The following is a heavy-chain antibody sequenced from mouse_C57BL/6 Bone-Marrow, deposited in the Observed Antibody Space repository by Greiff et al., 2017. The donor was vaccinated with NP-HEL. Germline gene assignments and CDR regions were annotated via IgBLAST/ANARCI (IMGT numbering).Heavy chain of an antibody. V-gene: IGHV1-54*01. Sequence: VQLQQSGAELVRPGTSVKVSCKASGYAFTNYLIAWVKQRPGQGLEWIGVINPGSGGTTYNEKFKGKATLTEDKSSSTAYMQLSSLTSEDSAVYFCARSSLGNSYYFDYWGQGTTLTVSS. D-gene: IGHD4-1*01. J-gene: IGHJ2*01. CDR3: ARSSLGNSYYFDY. CDR2: INPGSGGT. CDR1: GYAFTNYL.